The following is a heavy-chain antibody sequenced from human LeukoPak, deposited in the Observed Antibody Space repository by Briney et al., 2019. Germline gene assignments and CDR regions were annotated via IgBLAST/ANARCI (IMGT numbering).Heavy chain of an antibody. CDR1: GLTFSSYS. D-gene: IGHD6-13*01. CDR3: AKSHSLGSSWHYFDY. V-gene: IGHV3-9*03. CDR2: ISWNSGSI. Sequence: PGGSLRLSCAASGLTFSSYSMNWVRQAPGKGLEWVSGISWNSGSIGYADSVKGRFTISRDNAKHSLYLQMNSLRAEDMALYYCAKSHSLGSSWHYFDYWGEGTLVTVSS. J-gene: IGHJ4*02.